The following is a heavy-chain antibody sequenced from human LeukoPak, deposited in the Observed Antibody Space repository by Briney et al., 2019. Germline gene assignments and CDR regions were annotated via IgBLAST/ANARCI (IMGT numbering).Heavy chain of an antibody. CDR1: GGSISNYY. CDR2: IYYSGST. J-gene: IGHJ4*02. CDR3: ARETDGDYVYYFDY. Sequence: PSETLSLTFTVSGGSISNYYWSWIRQPPGKGLEWIGYIYYSGSTNYNPSLKSRVTISVDTSKNQFSLKLSSVTAADTAVYYCARETDGDYVYYFDYWGQGTLVTVSS. D-gene: IGHD4-17*01. V-gene: IGHV4-59*01.